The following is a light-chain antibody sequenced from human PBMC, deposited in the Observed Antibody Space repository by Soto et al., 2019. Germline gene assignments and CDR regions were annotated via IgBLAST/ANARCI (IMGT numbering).Light chain of an antibody. CDR1: HSISTW. Sequence: DIQMTHSPSTLSASVLYTVTITCRSSHSISTWLAWFQQKPGKAPKLLIYKASTLKSGVPSRFSGSGSGTEFTLTISSLQPDDFATYYCQNYNSYSEAFGQGTKVDIK. CDR2: KAS. V-gene: IGKV1-5*03. J-gene: IGKJ1*01. CDR3: QNYNSYSEA.